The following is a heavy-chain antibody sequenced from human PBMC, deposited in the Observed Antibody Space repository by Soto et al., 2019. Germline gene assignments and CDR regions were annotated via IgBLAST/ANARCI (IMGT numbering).Heavy chain of an antibody. D-gene: IGHD4-17*01. J-gene: IGHJ4*02. CDR1: GGSISSGGYS. V-gene: IGHV4-30-2*01. Sequence: QLQLQESGSGLVKPSQTLSLTCAVSGGSISSGGYSWSWIRQPPGKGLEWIGYIYHSGSTYYNPSHKSRATISVDRSKNQFSLKLSSVTAADTAVYYCARANINTVGFDYWGQVTLVTVSS. CDR3: ARANINTVGFDY. CDR2: IYHSGST.